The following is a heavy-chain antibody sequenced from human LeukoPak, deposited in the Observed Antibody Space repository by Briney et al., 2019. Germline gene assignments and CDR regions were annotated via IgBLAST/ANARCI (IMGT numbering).Heavy chain of an antibody. J-gene: IGHJ4*02. D-gene: IGHD3-22*01. CDR2: INPNSGGT. Sequence: ASVKVSCKASGYTFTGYYMHWARQAPGQGLEWMGWINPNSGGTNYAQKFQGRVTMTRDTSISTAYMELSRLRSDDTAVYYCARDLYYYDSSPFFDYWGQGTLVTVSS. CDR1: GYTFTGYY. V-gene: IGHV1-2*02. CDR3: ARDLYYYDSSPFFDY.